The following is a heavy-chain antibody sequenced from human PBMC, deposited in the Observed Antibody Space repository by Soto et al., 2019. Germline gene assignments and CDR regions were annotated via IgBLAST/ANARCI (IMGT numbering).Heavy chain of an antibody. Sequence: QVQLVQSGAEVKKPGSSVKVSCKSSVGTFSSYTISWVRQAPGQGLEWMGRIIPILGIANYAQKVKGRVTITADKPTSKAYRELSRLRAEDTDVYYCARDQRGTMVRGSYYYYGMEVWGQGTTVTVSS. D-gene: IGHD3-10*01. CDR1: VGTFSSYT. CDR3: ARDQRGTMVRGSYYYYGMEV. V-gene: IGHV1-69*08. CDR2: IIPILGIA. J-gene: IGHJ6*02.